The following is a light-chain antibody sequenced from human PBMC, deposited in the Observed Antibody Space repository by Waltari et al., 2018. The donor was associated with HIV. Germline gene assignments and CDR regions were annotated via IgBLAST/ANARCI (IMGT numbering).Light chain of an antibody. CDR1: ISDIGSNT. J-gene: IGLJ3*02. CDR3: ATWDDSLDGPM. CDR2: SNE. V-gene: IGLV1-44*01. Sequence: QSVLTQPPSASGTPGKRVTISCSGSISDIGSNTVNWYQQLPGTAPKLLIYSNEQRPSGVPDRFAGSNSGTSASLAISGLRSEDEADYYCATWDDSLDGPMFGGGTKLTVL.